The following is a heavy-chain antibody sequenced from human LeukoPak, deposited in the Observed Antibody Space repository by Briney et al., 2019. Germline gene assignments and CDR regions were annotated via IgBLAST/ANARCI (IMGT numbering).Heavy chain of an antibody. CDR3: ARTYDSGGYYDY. CDR1: GYTFSSYY. J-gene: IGHJ4*02. V-gene: IGHV1-46*01. D-gene: IGHD3-22*01. CDR2: INPSGGST. Sequence: ASVKVSCKASGYTFSSYYMHWVRQASGQGLEWMGIINPSGGSTSYAQKFQGRVTMTRDTSTSTVYMELSSLRSEDTAVYYCARTYDSGGYYDYWGQGTLVTVSS.